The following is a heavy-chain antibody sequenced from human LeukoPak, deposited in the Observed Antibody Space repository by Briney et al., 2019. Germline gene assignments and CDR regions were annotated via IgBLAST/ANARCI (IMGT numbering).Heavy chain of an antibody. CDR2: ISGSGIST. Sequence: GGSLRLSCAASGFTFSSYAMNWVRQAPGKGLEWVSHISGSGISTYYADSVKGRFTISRDNSKNTLYLQMNSLRAEDTAVYYCAKDRSIAAGDDAFDIWGQGTMVTVSS. J-gene: IGHJ3*02. CDR3: AKDRSIAAGDDAFDI. D-gene: IGHD6-13*01. CDR1: GFTFSSYA. V-gene: IGHV3-23*01.